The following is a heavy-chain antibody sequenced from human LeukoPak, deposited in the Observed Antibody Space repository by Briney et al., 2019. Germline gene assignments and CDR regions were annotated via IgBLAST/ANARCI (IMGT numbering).Heavy chain of an antibody. Sequence: ASVKVSCKTSGYTFTTYDINWVRQATGQGLEWMGWMNPNSGNTGYAQKFQGRVTITRDTSINTAYMELSSLRSEDTAVYYCARRSDYYDSSAYYYWGQGTLVTVSS. CDR2: MNPNSGNT. CDR1: GYTFTTYD. J-gene: IGHJ4*02. V-gene: IGHV1-8*03. D-gene: IGHD3-22*01. CDR3: ARRSDYYDSSAYYY.